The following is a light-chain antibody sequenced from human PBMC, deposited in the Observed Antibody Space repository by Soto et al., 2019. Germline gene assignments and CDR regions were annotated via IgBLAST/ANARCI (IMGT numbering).Light chain of an antibody. CDR2: QDT. V-gene: IGLV3-1*01. CDR3: QAWDRSTVV. J-gene: IGLJ2*01. Sequence: SYELTQPPSVSVSPGQTANITCSGDKLGTKYACWYQQKPGQSPVLVIYQDTKRPSGIPERFAGSNSGNTATLTISGTQAMDEADYYCQAWDRSTVVFGGGTKLTVL. CDR1: KLGTKY.